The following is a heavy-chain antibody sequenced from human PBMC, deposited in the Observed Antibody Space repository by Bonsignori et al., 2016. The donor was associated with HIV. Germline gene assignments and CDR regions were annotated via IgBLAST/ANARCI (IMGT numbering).Heavy chain of an antibody. Sequence: GGSLRLSCAASGFTFSGSAMHWVRQASGKGLEWVGRIRSKAHSYATAYAASVKGRFTISRDDSKNTAYLQMNSLKTEDTAVYYCIRGAVAANWYFDLWGRGTLVTVSS. V-gene: IGHV3-73*01. CDR2: IRSKAHSYAT. J-gene: IGHJ2*01. CDR3: IRGAVAANWYFDL. CDR1: GFTFSGSA. D-gene: IGHD6-19*01.